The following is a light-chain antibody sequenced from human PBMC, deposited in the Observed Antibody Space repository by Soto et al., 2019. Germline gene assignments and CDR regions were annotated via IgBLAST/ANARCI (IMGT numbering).Light chain of an antibody. CDR1: SSNIGAGYD. J-gene: IGLJ2*01. V-gene: IGLV1-40*01. CDR3: QSYDSSLSDVV. CDR2: GNS. Sequence: QSVLTQPPSVSGAPGQRVTISCSASSSNIGAGYDVHWYQQLPGTAPKLLIYGNSNRPSGVPDRFSGSKSGTSASLAITGLQAEDEADYYCQSYDSSLSDVVFGGGTKVTVL.